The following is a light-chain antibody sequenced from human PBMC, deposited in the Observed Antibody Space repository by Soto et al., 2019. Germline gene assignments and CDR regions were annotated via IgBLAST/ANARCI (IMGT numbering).Light chain of an antibody. CDR1: QSVSNN. J-gene: IGKJ4*01. CDR3: QHYNNRPLT. Sequence: EIVMTQSPATLSVSPGERATVSCRASQSVSNNLAWYQHQPGQAPRLLIYGVSTRATGIPSRFSGSGSGTEFTLTISSLQSEDLAVYYCQHYNNRPLTFGGGTKVEIK. CDR2: GVS. V-gene: IGKV3-15*01.